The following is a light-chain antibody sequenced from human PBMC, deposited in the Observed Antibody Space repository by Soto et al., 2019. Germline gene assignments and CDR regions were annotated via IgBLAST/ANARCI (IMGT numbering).Light chain of an antibody. CDR2: GNS. V-gene: IGLV1-40*01. J-gene: IGLJ1*01. Sequence: QSVLTQPPSVSGAPGQRVTISCTGSSSNIGAGYDVHWYQQLPGTAPKLLIYGNSSRPSGVPDRFSGSKSGTSASLAITGLQAEDEADYYCQSYDSGLSGYVFGTGTKVTVL. CDR3: QSYDSGLSGYV. CDR1: SSNIGAGYD.